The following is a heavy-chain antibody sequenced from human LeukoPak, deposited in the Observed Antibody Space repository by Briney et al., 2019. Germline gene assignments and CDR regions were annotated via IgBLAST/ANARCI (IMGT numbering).Heavy chain of an antibody. Sequence: SETLSLTCTVSGGSISNSLYYWGWIRQPPGKGLEWIGIIDNNWSTYYNPSLKSRLTISIDTSNNQFSLRLRSVTAADTAVYYCARDGYYYESSGYDFWSQGTLVTVSS. D-gene: IGHD3-22*01. CDR1: GGSISNSLYY. V-gene: IGHV4-39*07. CDR2: IDNNWST. J-gene: IGHJ4*02. CDR3: ARDGYYYESSGYDF.